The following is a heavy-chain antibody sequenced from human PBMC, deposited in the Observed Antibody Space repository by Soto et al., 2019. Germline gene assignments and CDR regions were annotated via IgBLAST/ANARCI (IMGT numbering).Heavy chain of an antibody. CDR1: GFTFSGYS. J-gene: IGHJ6*02. D-gene: IGHD2-8*01. CDR2: ISGPSIYI. V-gene: IGHV3-21*01. Sequence: EVQLVESGGGLVKPGGSLRLSCVASGFTFSGYSINWVRQAPGKGLEWVSYISGPSIYIYYADSVKGRFTISRDNAKSAVYLQMNRWRAVDTAVYYCARGFRNGFNVWGQGTTVSVSS. CDR3: ARGFRNGFNV.